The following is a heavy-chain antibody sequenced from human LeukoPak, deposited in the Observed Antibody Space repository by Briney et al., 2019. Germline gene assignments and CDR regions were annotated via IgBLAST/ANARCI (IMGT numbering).Heavy chain of an antibody. CDR3: ARQVKKGDGYRNYFDY. CDR2: IYYSGST. V-gene: IGHV4-59*08. J-gene: IGHJ4*02. D-gene: IGHD5-24*01. Sequence: SETLSLTCTVAGRSLSSYYCSWIRQPPGKGLEWVGYIYYSGSTNYNPSLKSRVTISVDTSKNQFSLKLSSVTAADTAVYYCARQVKKGDGYRNYFDYWAREPWSPSPQ. CDR1: GRSLSSYY.